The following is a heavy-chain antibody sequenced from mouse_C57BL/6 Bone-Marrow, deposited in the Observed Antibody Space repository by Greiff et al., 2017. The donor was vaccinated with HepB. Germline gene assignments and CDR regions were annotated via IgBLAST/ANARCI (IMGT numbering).Heavy chain of an antibody. CDR3: ARPGYYSPFAY. CDR1: GFTFSDYY. V-gene: IGHV5-12*01. J-gene: IGHJ3*01. D-gene: IGHD2-12*01. Sequence: DVMLVESGGGLVQPGGSLKLSCAASGFTFSDYYMYWVRQTPEKRLEWVAYISNGGGSTYYPDTVKGRFTISRDNAKNTLYLQLSRLKSEDTAMYYCARPGYYSPFAYWGQGTLVTVSA. CDR2: ISNGGGST.